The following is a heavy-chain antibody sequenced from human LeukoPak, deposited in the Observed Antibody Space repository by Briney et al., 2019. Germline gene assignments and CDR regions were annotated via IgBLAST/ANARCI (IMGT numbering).Heavy chain of an antibody. CDR3: AGTFYCSSTSCYTGAHAFDI. J-gene: IGHJ3*02. Sequence: GGSLRLSCAASGFTFSSYSINLVRQAPGKGLGWVASIISSSSYIYYANSVKGRFTISRDNAKNSLYLPMNSLRAEDTAVYYCAGTFYCSSTSCYTGAHAFDIWGQGTMVTVSS. D-gene: IGHD2-2*02. CDR2: IISSSSYI. CDR1: GFTFSSYS. V-gene: IGHV3-21*01.